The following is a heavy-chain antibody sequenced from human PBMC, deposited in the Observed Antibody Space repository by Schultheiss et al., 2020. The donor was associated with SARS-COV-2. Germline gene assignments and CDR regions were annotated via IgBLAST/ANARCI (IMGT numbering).Heavy chain of an antibody. J-gene: IGHJ3*02. CDR3: ARVVSAVAGTDAFDI. D-gene: IGHD6-19*01. Sequence: SETLSLTCTVSGGSISSYYWSWIRQPPGKGLEWIGYIYYSGSTNYNPSLKSRVTISVDTSKNQFSLKLSSVTAADTAVYYCARVVSAVAGTDAFDIWGQGTMVTVSS. V-gene: IGHV4-59*01. CDR2: IYYSGST. CDR1: GGSISSYY.